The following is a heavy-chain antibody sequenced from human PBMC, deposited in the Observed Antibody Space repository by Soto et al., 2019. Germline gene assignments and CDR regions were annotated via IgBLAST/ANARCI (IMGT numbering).Heavy chain of an antibody. CDR3: ARGTYYYGSGSYAPGAEKDYYGMDV. Sequence: GGSLRLSCAASGFTFSSYAMHWVRQAPGKGLEWVAVIWYDGSNKYYADSVKGRFTISRDNSKNTLYLQMNSLRAEDTAVYYCARGTYYYGSGSYAPGAEKDYYGMDVWGQGTTVTVSS. CDR1: GFTFSSYA. V-gene: IGHV3-33*08. CDR2: IWYDGSNK. J-gene: IGHJ6*02. D-gene: IGHD3-10*01.